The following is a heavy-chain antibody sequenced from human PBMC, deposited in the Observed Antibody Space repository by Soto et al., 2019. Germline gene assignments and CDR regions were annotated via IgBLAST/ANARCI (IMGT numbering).Heavy chain of an antibody. Sequence: QLQLQESGPGLVKPSETLSLTCTVSGGSISSSSYYWGWIRQPPGKGLEWIGSIYYSGSTYYNPSLKSRVTISVDTSKTQFSLKLSSVTAADTAVYYCARRAYSGYSDRPPNWFDPWGQGTLVTVSS. CDR1: GGSISSSSYY. J-gene: IGHJ5*02. D-gene: IGHD5-12*01. V-gene: IGHV4-39*01. CDR3: ARRAYSGYSDRPPNWFDP. CDR2: IYYSGST.